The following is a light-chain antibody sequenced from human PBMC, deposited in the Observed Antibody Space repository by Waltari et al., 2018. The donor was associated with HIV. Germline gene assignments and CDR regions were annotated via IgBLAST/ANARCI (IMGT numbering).Light chain of an antibody. CDR2: WAS. CDR1: QSVLYSSNNKNY. V-gene: IGKV4-1*01. CDR3: QQNYSTPLT. J-gene: IGKJ4*01. Sequence: DIVMTQSPDSLVVSLGERATINCKSSQSVLYSSNNKNYLAWYQQKPGQPPKLLIYWASTRESGVPDRFSGSGSGTDFTLTISSLQAEDVAVYYCQQNYSTPLTFGGGTKVEIK.